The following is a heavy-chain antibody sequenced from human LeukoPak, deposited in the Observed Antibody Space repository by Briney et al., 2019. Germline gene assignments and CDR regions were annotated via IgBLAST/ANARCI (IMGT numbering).Heavy chain of an antibody. CDR1: GGSITSRSFY. Sequence: SDTLSLTCTVSGGSITSRSFYWRWIRQPPGKGLEWIVRIYFSANTYYNPSLMWRVTRSVDTSKNLFSLKLTSVTAADTAVYYCARLKEDDFWSGYYNWFDPWGQGALVTVSS. D-gene: IGHD3-3*01. J-gene: IGHJ5*02. V-gene: IGHV4-39*01. CDR2: IYFSANT. CDR3: ARLKEDDFWSGYYNWFDP.